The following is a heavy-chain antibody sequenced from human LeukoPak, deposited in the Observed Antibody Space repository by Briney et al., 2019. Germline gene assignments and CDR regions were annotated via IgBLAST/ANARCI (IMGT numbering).Heavy chain of an antibody. V-gene: IGHV3-21*01. D-gene: IGHD2-2*01. CDR1: GFTFSRYS. CDR3: ARSNCSSTSCYDP. J-gene: IGHJ5*02. Sequence: GGPLTLPCTLSGFTFSRYSKNWVRDAPGKGLERVSSISSSSSYIYYADSVNRRLTISRDNAKNSPSLQLNSLRAQDTAVYYWARSNCSSTSCYDPWGKGTLVTVS. CDR2: ISSSSSYI.